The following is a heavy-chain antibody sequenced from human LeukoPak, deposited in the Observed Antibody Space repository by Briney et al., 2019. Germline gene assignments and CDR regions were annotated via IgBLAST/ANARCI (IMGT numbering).Heavy chain of an antibody. CDR3: ARGDSSSWYGEYNWFDP. V-gene: IGHV3-33*01. CDR2: IWYDGSNK. CDR1: GFTFSSYV. D-gene: IGHD6-13*01. J-gene: IGHJ5*02. Sequence: GRSLRLSCAASGFTFSSYVMHWVRQAPGKGLEWVAVIWYDGSNKYYADSVKGRFTISRDNSKNTLYLQMNSLRAEDTAVYYCARGDSSSWYGEYNWFDPWGQGTLVTVSS.